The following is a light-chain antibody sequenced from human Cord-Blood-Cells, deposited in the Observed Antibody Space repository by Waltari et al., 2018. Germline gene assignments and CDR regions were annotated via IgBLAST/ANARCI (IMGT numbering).Light chain of an antibody. Sequence: QSALTQPASVSGSPGQSITISCTGTSRDVGSSNLSSWYQQHQGKAPKLLIYEGSKRPSGVSNRFSGSKSGNTASLTISGLQAEDEADYYCCSYAGSSTLVFGGGTKLTVL. CDR1: SRDVGSSNL. V-gene: IGLV2-23*01. CDR3: CSYAGSSTLV. CDR2: EGS. J-gene: IGLJ2*01.